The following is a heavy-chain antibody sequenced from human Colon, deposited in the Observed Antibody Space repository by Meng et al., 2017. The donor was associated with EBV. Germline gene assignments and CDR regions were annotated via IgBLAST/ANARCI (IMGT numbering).Heavy chain of an antibody. CDR1: GGSISSGGYH. CDR3: LRGSGGSV. D-gene: IGHD3-10*01. CDR2: IPHRGSS. V-gene: IGHV4-30-2*01. J-gene: IGHJ1*01. Sequence: QRQESGPGLGKPSQTLSLTCGVSGGSISSGGYHWSWIRQPPGKGLEWIGEIPHRGSSAYNPSLKSRVSMSIDKSKNQFSLKLTSVTAADTAVYHCLRGSGGSVWGQGTLVTVSS.